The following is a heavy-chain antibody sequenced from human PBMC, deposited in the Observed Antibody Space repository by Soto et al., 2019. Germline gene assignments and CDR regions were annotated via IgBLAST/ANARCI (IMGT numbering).Heavy chain of an antibody. J-gene: IGHJ4*02. V-gene: IGHV4-61*08. Sequence: LSLTCTVSGGSVSSGGYYWTWIRQPPGKGLEWIGYIYYSGNTNYNPSLKSRVTISVDTSKNQFSLKLTSVTAADAAVYYCARDIRGYSRAFDYWGQGTLVTVSS. CDR3: ARDIRGYSRAFDY. D-gene: IGHD5-18*01. CDR2: IYYSGNT. CDR1: GGSVSSGGYY.